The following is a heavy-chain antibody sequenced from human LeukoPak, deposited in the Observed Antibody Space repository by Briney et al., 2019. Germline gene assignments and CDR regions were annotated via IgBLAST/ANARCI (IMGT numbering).Heavy chain of an antibody. J-gene: IGHJ6*02. V-gene: IGHV1-69*04. CDR1: GGTFSTYA. CDR2: ILPIFDMA. Sequence: SVKVSCKASGGTFSTYAINWVRQAPGQGLEWVGRILPIFDMANYAQKFQGRVTITADKSTRTAYMELSSLRSDDTAVYYCARDGGWLQTQNHYYYHGMDVWGQGTTVTVSS. D-gene: IGHD5-24*01. CDR3: ARDGGWLQTQNHYYYHGMDV.